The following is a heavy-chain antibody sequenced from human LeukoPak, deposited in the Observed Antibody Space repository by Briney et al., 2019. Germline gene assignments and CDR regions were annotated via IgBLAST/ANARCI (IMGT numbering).Heavy chain of an antibody. J-gene: IGHJ5*02. CDR2: ISNHAYSK. Sequence: GGSLRLSCAGSGFNFSDHYMSWMRQAPGKGLEWVSYISNHAYSKYYANSVKGRFTISRDNTKNSLFLQMTNLSAEDTAVYYCARGKRRFDLWGQGTLVTVSS. CDR1: GFNFSDHY. D-gene: IGHD4-23*01. CDR3: ARGKRRFDL. V-gene: IGHV3-11*01.